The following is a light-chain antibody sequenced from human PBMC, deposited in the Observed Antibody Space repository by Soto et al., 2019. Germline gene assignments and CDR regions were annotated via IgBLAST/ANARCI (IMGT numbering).Light chain of an antibody. CDR2: DAS. CDR3: QQRSNWPPEFT. CDR1: QSVSSY. V-gene: IGKV3-11*01. J-gene: IGKJ3*01. Sequence: EIVLTQSPATLSLSPGERATLSCRASQSVSSYLAWYQQKPGQAPGLLIYDASNRATGIPARFSGGGSGTDFTLTISSLEPEDFAVYYCQQRSNWPPEFTFGPGTKVDIK.